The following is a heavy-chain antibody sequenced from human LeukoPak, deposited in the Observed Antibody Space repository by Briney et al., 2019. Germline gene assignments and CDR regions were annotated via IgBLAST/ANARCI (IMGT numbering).Heavy chain of an antibody. CDR1: GFTFSSYG. J-gene: IGHJ4*02. V-gene: IGHV3-7*04. CDR3: TRVGYIDEGIDY. D-gene: IGHD5-24*01. Sequence: GGSLRLSCAASGFTFSSYGMNWVRQAPGKGLEWVANIKQDGSKKSYVDSVKGRFTISRDNAKNSLYLQMNSLRAEDTAIYYCTRVGYIDEGIDYWGQGTLVTVSS. CDR2: IKQDGSKK.